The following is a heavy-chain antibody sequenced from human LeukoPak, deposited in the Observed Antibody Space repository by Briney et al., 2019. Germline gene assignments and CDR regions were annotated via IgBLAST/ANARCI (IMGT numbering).Heavy chain of an antibody. J-gene: IGHJ6*02. CDR2: INAGNGNT. D-gene: IGHD2-2*02. V-gene: IGHV1-3*01. CDR1: GYTFTSYA. CDR3: AREMGVVPAAIPYGMDV. Sequence: ASVKVSCKASGYTFTSYAMHWVRQAPGQRLEWMGWINAGNGNTKYSQKFQGRVTITRDTSASTAYMELSSLRSEDTAVYYCAREMGVVPAAIPYGMDVWGQGTTVTVSS.